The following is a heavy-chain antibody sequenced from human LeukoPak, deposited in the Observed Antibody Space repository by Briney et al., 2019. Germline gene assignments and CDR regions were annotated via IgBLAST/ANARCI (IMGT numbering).Heavy chain of an antibody. CDR2: ISYDGSNK. D-gene: IGHD3-10*01. J-gene: IGHJ4*02. CDR3: ARDRHRITIVRGVTPDY. CDR1: GFTFSSYA. Sequence: GRSLRLSCAASGFTFSSYAMHWVRQAPGKGLEWVAVISYDGSNKYYADSVEGRFTISRDNSKNTLYLQMNSLRAEDTAVYYCARDRHRITIVRGVTPDYWGQGTLVTVSS. V-gene: IGHV3-30-3*01.